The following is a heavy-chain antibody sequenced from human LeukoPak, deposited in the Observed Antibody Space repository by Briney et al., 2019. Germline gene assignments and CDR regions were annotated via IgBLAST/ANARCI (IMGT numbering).Heavy chain of an antibody. D-gene: IGHD3-10*01. Sequence: SETLSLTYTVTGGSISSGSYFWSWIRQPAEKGLEWIGHIYTSGSTNYNPSLKSRVTISVDTSKNQFSLKLSSVTAADTAVYYCARDAGGGRAFDIWGQGTMVTVSS. J-gene: IGHJ3*02. CDR2: IYTSGST. CDR3: ARDAGGGRAFDI. V-gene: IGHV4-61*09. CDR1: GGSISSGSYF.